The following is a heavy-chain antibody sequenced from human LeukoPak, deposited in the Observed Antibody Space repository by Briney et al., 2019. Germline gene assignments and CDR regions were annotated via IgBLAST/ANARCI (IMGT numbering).Heavy chain of an antibody. CDR1: GFTFSSYW. Sequence: PGGSLRLSCAASGFTFSSYWMRWVRQAPGKGLEWVANIKEDGSEKYYLDSVKGRFTVSRDNARNSLYLQMNSLRVEDTAVYYCARDRGYDSADHWGQGTLVTVPS. V-gene: IGHV3-7*01. CDR2: IKEDGSEK. D-gene: IGHD5-12*01. CDR3: ARDRGYDSADH. J-gene: IGHJ4*02.